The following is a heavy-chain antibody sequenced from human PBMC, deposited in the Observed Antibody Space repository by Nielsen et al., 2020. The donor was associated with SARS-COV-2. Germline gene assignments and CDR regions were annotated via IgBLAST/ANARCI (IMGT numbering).Heavy chain of an antibody. CDR3: ARITYYYDSSGYFPWYYFDY. V-gene: IGHV4-34*01. D-gene: IGHD3-22*01. CDR2: INHSGST. CDR1: GGSFSGYY. J-gene: IGHJ4*02. Sequence: SETLSLTCAVYGGSFSGYYWSWIRQPPGKGLEWIGEINHSGSTNYNPSLKSRVTISVDTSKNQFSLKLSSVTAADTAVYYCARITYYYDSSGYFPWYYFDYWGQGTLVTVSS.